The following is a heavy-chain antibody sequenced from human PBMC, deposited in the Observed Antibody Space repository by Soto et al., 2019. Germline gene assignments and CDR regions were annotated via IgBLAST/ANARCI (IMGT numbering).Heavy chain of an antibody. CDR1: GFTFSSYS. CDR3: ARNIAAASYYFDY. J-gene: IGHJ4*02. V-gene: IGHV3-21*01. D-gene: IGHD6-13*01. Sequence: GGSLRLSCAASGFTFSSYSMNWVRQAPGKGLEWVSSISSSSSYIYYADSVKGRFTISRDNAKNSLYLQMNSLRAEDTAVYYCARNIAAASYYFDYWGQGTLVTVSS. CDR2: ISSSSSYI.